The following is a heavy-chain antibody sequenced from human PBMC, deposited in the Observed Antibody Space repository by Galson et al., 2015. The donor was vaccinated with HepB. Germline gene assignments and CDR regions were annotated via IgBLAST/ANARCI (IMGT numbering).Heavy chain of an antibody. J-gene: IGHJ6*02. Sequence: ETLSLTCAVSGGSISSRNWWSWVRPPPGKGLEWIGEIYPSGTTSGTTNYNPSPKSRITISIDKSKNQFFLKLSSVTAADTALYYCAREGGYTNYYYGMDVWGQGTTVIVSS. CDR3: AREGGYTNYYYGMDV. CDR1: GGSISSRNW. D-gene: IGHD5-18*01. V-gene: IGHV4-4*02. CDR2: IYPSGTTSGTT.